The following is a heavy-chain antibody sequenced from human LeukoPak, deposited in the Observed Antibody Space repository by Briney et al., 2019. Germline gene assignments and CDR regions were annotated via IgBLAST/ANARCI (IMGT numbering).Heavy chain of an antibody. Sequence: LSLTCTVSGGSISSSSYYWGWIRQAPGKGLEWISYITSSSSDTNYADSVKGRFSISRDNAKKSLYLQMNSLRAEDTAVYYCARDYDILTGYFRGGFDYWGQGTLVTVSS. J-gene: IGHJ4*02. D-gene: IGHD3-9*01. V-gene: IGHV3-11*05. CDR1: GGSISSSSYY. CDR2: ITSSSSDT. CDR3: ARDYDILTGYFRGGFDY.